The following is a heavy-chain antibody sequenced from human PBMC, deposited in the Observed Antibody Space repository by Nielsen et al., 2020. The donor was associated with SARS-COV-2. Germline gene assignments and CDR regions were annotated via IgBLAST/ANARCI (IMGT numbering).Heavy chain of an antibody. J-gene: IGHJ4*02. D-gene: IGHD3-16*02. V-gene: IGHV4-30-2*01. CDR1: GDSISSGRFS. Sequence: SQTLSLTCAVSGDSISSGRFSWTWLRQPPGRGLVWIGYIFHDGITFYNPSLKSRVTMSVDTSKNQFSLKLRSVTAADTAVYYCARGYYDYIWGSYRSTFDHWGQGILATVSS. CDR3: ARGYYDYIWGSYRSTFDH. CDR2: IFHDGIT.